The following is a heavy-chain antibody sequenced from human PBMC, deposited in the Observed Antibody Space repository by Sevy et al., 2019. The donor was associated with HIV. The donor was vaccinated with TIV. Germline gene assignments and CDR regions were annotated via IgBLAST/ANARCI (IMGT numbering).Heavy chain of an antibody. CDR2: IHPTGRDI. Sequence: ASVKVSCKASGYVLSYFHIHWVRQAPGQGPEWMGIIHPTGRDITYALKFQGRFTMTRDASTNTVYMDLSSLTSEDTAVYYCARKMELLVPDYWGQGTLVTVSS. V-gene: IGHV1-46*01. CDR3: ARKMELLVPDY. CDR1: GYVLSYFH. D-gene: IGHD2-21*02. J-gene: IGHJ4*02.